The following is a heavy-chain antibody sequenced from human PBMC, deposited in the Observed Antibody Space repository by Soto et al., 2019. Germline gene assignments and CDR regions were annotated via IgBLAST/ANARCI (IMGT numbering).Heavy chain of an antibody. CDR3: ARIVRQWLVRDEAFDI. J-gene: IGHJ3*02. D-gene: IGHD6-19*01. V-gene: IGHV2-70*11. Sequence: SGPTLVNPTQTLTLTCTFSGFSLSTSGMCVSWIRQPPGKALEWLARIDWDDDKYYSTSLKTRLTISKDTSKNQVVLTMTNMDPVDTATYYCARIVRQWLVRDEAFDIWGQGTMVTVSS. CDR2: IDWDDDK. CDR1: GFSLSTSGMC.